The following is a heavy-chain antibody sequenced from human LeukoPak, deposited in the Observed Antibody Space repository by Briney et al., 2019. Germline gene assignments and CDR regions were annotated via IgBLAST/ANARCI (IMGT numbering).Heavy chain of an antibody. CDR2: ISYDGSNK. CDR3: ARGTCSGGSCYSDY. Sequence: PGGSLRLFCAASGFTFSSYAMHWVRQAPGKGLEWVAVISYDGSNKYYADSVKGRFTISRDNSKNTLYLQMNSLRAEDTAVYYCARGTCSGGSCYSDYWGQGTLVTVSS. CDR1: GFTFSSYA. V-gene: IGHV3-30*04. J-gene: IGHJ4*02. D-gene: IGHD2-15*01.